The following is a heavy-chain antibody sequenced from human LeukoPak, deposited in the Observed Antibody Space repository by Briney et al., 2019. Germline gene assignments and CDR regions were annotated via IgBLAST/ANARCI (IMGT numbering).Heavy chain of an antibody. V-gene: IGHV4-4*09. Sequence: SETLSLTCTVSGGSISSYYWSWIRQPPGKGLEWIGYIYTSGSTNYNPSLKSRVTISVDTSKNQFSLKLSSVTAADTAVYYCASTGYSSGWGNGNWGQGTLVTVSS. J-gene: IGHJ4*02. D-gene: IGHD6-19*01. CDR2: IYTSGST. CDR1: GGSISSYY. CDR3: ASTGYSSGWGNGN.